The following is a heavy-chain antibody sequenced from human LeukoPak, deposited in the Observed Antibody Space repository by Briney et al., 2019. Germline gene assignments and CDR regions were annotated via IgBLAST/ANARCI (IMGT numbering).Heavy chain of an antibody. Sequence: PSQTLSLTCTVSGGSISSGDYYWGWIRQPPGKGLEWIGSIYYSGSTYYNPSLKSRVTISVDTSKNQFSLKLSSVTAADTAVYYCARVLPRGYYDSSGYYDYWGQGTLVTVSS. CDR3: ARVLPRGYYDSSGYYDY. V-gene: IGHV4-39*01. D-gene: IGHD3-22*01. CDR1: GGSISSGDYY. CDR2: IYYSGST. J-gene: IGHJ4*02.